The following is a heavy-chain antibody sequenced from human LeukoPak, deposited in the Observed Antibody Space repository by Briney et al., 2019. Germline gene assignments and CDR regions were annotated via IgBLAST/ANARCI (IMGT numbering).Heavy chain of an antibody. CDR3: ARAGGIAARLFWGAQGTYYFDY. Sequence: SETLPLTCAVYGGSFSGYYWSWIRQPPGKGLEWIGEINHSGSTNYNPSLKSRVTISVDTSKNQFSLKLSSVTAADTAVYYCARAGGIAARLFWGAQGTYYFDYWGQGTLVTVSS. CDR1: GGSFSGYY. CDR2: INHSGST. D-gene: IGHD6-6*01. J-gene: IGHJ4*02. V-gene: IGHV4-34*01.